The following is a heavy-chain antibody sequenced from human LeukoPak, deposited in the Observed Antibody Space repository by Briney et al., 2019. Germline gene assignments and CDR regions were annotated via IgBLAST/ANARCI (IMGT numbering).Heavy chain of an antibody. J-gene: IGHJ4*02. CDR1: GGSISSYY. Sequence: SETLSLTCTVSGGSISSYYWSWIRQPPGKGLEWIGYIYYSGGTNYNPSLKSRVTISVDTSKNQFSLKLSSVTAADTAVYYCARLDGGFGLSSSWYTYWGQGTLVTVSS. CDR3: ARLDGGFGLSSSWYTY. V-gene: IGHV4-59*08. D-gene: IGHD6-13*01. CDR2: IYYSGGT.